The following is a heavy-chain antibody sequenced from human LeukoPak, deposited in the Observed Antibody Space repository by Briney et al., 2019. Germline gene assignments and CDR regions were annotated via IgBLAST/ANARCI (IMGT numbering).Heavy chain of an antibody. CDR2: IIPIFGTA. D-gene: IGHD1-1*01. Sequence: ASVKVSCKASGGTFSSYAISWVRQAPGQGLEWMGRIIPIFGTANYAQKFQGRVTITTDESTSTAYMELSSLRAEDMALYYCAKSVRSWMQNDGFDYWGQGTLVTVSS. J-gene: IGHJ4*02. V-gene: IGHV1-69*05. CDR1: GGTFSSYA. CDR3: AKSVRSWMQNDGFDY.